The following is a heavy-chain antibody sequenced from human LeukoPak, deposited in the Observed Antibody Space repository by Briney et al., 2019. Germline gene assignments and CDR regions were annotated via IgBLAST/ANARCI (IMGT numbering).Heavy chain of an antibody. CDR3: AKDHSYSYAHYYFDY. CDR2: ISGSGGST. Sequence: GGSLRLSCAASGFTFSSYAMSWVRQAPGKGLEWVSAISGSGGSTYYADSVKGRFTISRDNSKNTLYLQMNSLRAEDTAVYYCAKDHSYSYAHYYFDYWGQGTLVTVSS. V-gene: IGHV3-23*01. CDR1: GFTFSSYA. D-gene: IGHD5-18*01. J-gene: IGHJ4*02.